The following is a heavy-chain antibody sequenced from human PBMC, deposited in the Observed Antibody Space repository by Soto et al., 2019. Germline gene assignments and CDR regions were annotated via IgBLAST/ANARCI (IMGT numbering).Heavy chain of an antibody. V-gene: IGHV1-46*03. D-gene: IGHD3-10*01. Sequence: ASVKVSCKASGYTFTRYHMHWVRQAPGQGLEWLGVINPSTTTTYAQRFQGRVTMTRDTSTSTVYMELSSLRSGDTAVYYCAREAEEYSGSDYWGPGSLVTVSS. CDR2: INPSTTTT. J-gene: IGHJ4*02. CDR1: GYTFTRYH. CDR3: AREAEEYSGSDY.